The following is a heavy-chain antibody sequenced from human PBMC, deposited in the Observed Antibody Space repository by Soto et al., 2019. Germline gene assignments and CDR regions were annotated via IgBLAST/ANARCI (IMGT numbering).Heavy chain of an antibody. CDR2: ISGSGGST. CDR1: GFTFSSYA. J-gene: IGHJ6*03. CDR3: ARDYCSSTSCYPYYYYMDV. D-gene: IGHD2-2*01. V-gene: IGHV3-23*01. Sequence: GSLRLSCAASGFTFSSYAMSWVRQAPGKGLEWVSAISGSGGSTYYADSVKGRFTISRDNSKNTLYLQMNSLRAEDTAVYYCARDYCSSTSCYPYYYYMDVWGKGTTVTVSS.